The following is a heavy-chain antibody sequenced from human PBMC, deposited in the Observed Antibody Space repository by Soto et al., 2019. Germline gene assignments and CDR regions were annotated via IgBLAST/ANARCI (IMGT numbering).Heavy chain of an antibody. J-gene: IGHJ5*02. CDR2: IYHSGST. CDR3: ARERPDGARLDP. CDR1: GDSISSGGYY. D-gene: IGHD6-6*01. V-gene: IGHV4-30-4*01. Sequence: SETLSLTCTVAGDSISSGGYYWSWIRQPPGKGLEWIGYIYHSGSTYYNPSLKSRVTISVDTSKNQFSLKLSSVTAADTAVYYCARERPDGARLDPWGQGTLVTVSS.